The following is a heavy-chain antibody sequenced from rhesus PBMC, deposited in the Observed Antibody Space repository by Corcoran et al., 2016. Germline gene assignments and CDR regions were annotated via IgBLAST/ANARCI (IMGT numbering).Heavy chain of an antibody. Sequence: QVQLQESGPGLVKPSETLSLTCAVSGGSISSGYYYWSWIRQPPGKGLEWIGYITYSGSTSYNPSLKSRVTISRDTSKNQFSLKLSSVTAAATAVYYCAREGTVADDYWGQGVLVTVSS. CDR2: ITYSGST. J-gene: IGHJ4*01. D-gene: IGHD4-29*01. CDR3: AREGTVADDY. V-gene: IGHV4-122*02. CDR1: GGSISSGYYY.